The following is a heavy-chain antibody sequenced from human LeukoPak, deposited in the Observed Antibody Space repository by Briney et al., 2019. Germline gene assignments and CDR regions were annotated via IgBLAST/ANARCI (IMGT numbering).Heavy chain of an antibody. CDR2: INPNSGGT. CDR3: ARVFSLIVVVPAAFALDP. J-gene: IGHJ5*02. Sequence: ASVKVSCKASGYTFTGYYMHWVRQAPGQGLEWMGWINPNSGGTNYTQKFQGRVTMTRDTSISTSYMELSRLRSDDTAVYYCARVFSLIVVVPAAFALDPWGQGTLVTVSS. D-gene: IGHD2-2*01. V-gene: IGHV1-2*02. CDR1: GYTFTGYY.